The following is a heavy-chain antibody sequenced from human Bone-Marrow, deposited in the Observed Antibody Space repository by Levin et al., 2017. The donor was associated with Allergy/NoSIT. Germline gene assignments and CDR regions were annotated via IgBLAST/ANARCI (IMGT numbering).Heavy chain of an antibody. CDR1: GGSFSSYP. D-gene: IGHD3-22*01. CDR3: ARAFYYDSSGNYRSAFDL. J-gene: IGHJ3*01. Sequence: SVKVSCKASGGSFSSYPINWVRQAPGQGLEWMGRIIPMPGITNYTQNFQERVTITADRSTSTPYMELSSLRSEDTSVYYCARAFYYDSSGNYRSAFDLSGQGTRVTVSS. V-gene: IGHV1-69*04. CDR2: IIPMPGIT.